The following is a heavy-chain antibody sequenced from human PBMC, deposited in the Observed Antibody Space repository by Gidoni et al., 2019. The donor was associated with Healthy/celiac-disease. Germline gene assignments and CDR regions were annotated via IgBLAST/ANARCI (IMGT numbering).Heavy chain of an antibody. CDR3: ARVGHGDYRAVSDDAFDI. J-gene: IGHJ3*02. D-gene: IGHD4-17*01. V-gene: IGHV4-59*01. CDR1: GGSISSYY. CDR2: IYYSGST. Sequence: QVQLQESGPGLVKPSETLSLTCTVSGGSISSYYWSWIRQPPGKGLEWIGYIYYSGSTNYNPSLKSRVTISVDTSKNQFSLKLSSVTAADTAVYYCARVGHGDYRAVSDDAFDIWGQGTMVTVSS.